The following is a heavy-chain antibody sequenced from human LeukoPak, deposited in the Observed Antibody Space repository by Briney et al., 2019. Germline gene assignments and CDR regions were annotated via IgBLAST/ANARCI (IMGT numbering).Heavy chain of an antibody. CDR3: ANEYSKGDV. D-gene: IGHD4-11*01. CDR1: GFTFSNAW. J-gene: IGHJ3*01. Sequence: GGSLILSCAASGFTFSNAWMSWVRQAPGKGLERVGRIKSKTDGGTTDYAAPVKGRFTTSRDNSRNTLYLQMNSLRAEDTAIYYCANEYSKGDVWGQGTTVTVSS. CDR2: IKSKTDGGTT. V-gene: IGHV3-15*01.